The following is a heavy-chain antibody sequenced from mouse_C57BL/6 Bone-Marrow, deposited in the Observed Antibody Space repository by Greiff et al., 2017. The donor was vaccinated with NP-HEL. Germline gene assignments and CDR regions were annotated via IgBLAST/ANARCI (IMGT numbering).Heavy chain of an antibody. Sequence: VQLQQSGAELARPGASVKMSCKASGYTFTSYTMHWVNQRPGQGLEWIGYLNPSSGYTKYNQKFKDKATLTADKPSSTSYMQLSSLTSEDSAVYVCARGALYRGQGTLVTVSA. CDR3: ARGALY. D-gene: IGHD1-3*01. CDR1: GYTFTSYT. J-gene: IGHJ3*01. V-gene: IGHV1-4*01. CDR2: LNPSSGYT.